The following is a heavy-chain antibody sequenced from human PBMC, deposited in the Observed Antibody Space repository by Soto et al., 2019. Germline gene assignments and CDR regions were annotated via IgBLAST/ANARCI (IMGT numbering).Heavy chain of an antibody. CDR3: AKDRGNYGGGGLDY. D-gene: IGHD4-17*01. CDR1: GFIVSGSY. Sequence: EVQLVESGGDLVQPGGSLRLSCVASGFIVSGSYMSWVRQAPGEGLEWVSVMYPDGSRHYAESVKGRFAISRQNSENRVYLQMNSLRAEDTAVYYCAKDRGNYGGGGLDYWGQGTLVTVSS. J-gene: IGHJ4*02. V-gene: IGHV3-53*04. CDR2: MYPDGSR.